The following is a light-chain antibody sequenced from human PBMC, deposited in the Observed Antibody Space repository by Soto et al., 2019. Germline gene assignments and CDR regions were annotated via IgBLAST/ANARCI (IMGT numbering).Light chain of an antibody. CDR1: TSDVGSYSL. J-gene: IGLJ1*01. Sequence: QSVLTQPASVSGSPGQSITMSCTGTTSDVGSYSLLSWYQQHPGKAPKLMIYEDSKRPSGVSNRFSGSKSGNTASLTISGLQAEDEADYYYYSYAGSSIYVFGTGTKVTVL. CDR3: YSYAGSSIYV. CDR2: EDS. V-gene: IGLV2-23*01.